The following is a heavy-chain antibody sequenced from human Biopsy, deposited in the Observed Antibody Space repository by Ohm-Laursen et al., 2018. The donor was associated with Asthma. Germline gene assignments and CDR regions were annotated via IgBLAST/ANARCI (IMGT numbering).Heavy chain of an antibody. CDR3: ATFPYGDYLPLDY. D-gene: IGHD4-17*01. J-gene: IGHJ4*02. CDR2: ISGSGGST. V-gene: IGHV3-23*01. Sequence: GSLRLSCAASGFTFSSYAMSWVRQAPGKGLAWVSAISGSGGSTYYADSVKGRFTISRDNSKNTLYLQMNSLRAEDTAVYYCATFPYGDYLPLDYWGQGTLVTVSS. CDR1: GFTFSSYA.